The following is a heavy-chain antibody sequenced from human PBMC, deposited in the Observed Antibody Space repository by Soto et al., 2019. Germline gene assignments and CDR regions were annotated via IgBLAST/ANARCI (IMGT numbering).Heavy chain of an antibody. CDR1: GGSFSGYY. J-gene: IGHJ4*02. CDR2: INHSGST. V-gene: IGHV4-34*01. Sequence: SETLSLTCAVYGGSFSGYYWSWIRQPPGKGLEWIGEINHSGSTNYNPSLKSRVTISVDTSKNQCSLKLSSVTAADTAVYYCARGRAPLQGGQLPPDFDYWGQGTLVTVSS. CDR3: ARGRAPLQGGQLPPDFDY. D-gene: IGHD1-26*01.